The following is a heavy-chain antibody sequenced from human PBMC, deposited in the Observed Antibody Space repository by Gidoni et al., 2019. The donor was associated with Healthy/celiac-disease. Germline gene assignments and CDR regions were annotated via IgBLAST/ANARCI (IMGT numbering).Heavy chain of an antibody. D-gene: IGHD5-18*01. J-gene: IGHJ6*02. CDR2: INHSGST. Sequence: QVQLQQWGAGLLKPSETLSLTCAVYGGSFSGYYWSWIRQPPGKGLEWIGEINHSGSTNYNPSLKSRATISVDTSKNQFSLKLSSVTAADTAVYYCARGIQLWLLGGSGMDVWGQGTTVTVSS. CDR1: GGSFSGYY. V-gene: IGHV4-34*01. CDR3: ARGIQLWLLGGSGMDV.